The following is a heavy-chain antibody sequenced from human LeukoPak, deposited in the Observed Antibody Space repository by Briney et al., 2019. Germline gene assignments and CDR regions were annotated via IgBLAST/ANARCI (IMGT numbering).Heavy chain of an antibody. J-gene: IGHJ4*02. D-gene: IGHD3-3*01. CDR1: GFSLSSARMG. CDR3: ARIGITIFGVVTYDY. V-gene: IGHV2-26*01. Sequence: SGPVLVKPTETLTLTCTVSGFSLSSARMGVSWIRQPPGKALEWLAHIFSNDEKSYSTSLKSRLTISKDTSKSQVVLTMTNMDPVDTATYYCARIGITIFGVVTYDYWGQGTLVTVSS. CDR2: IFSNDEK.